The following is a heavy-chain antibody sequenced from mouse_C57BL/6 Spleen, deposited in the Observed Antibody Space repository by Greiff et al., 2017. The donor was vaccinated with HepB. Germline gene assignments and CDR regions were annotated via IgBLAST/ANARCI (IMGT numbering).Heavy chain of an antibody. D-gene: IGHD2-3*01. CDR3: TRDDGYYVEFAY. CDR2: ISSGGDYI. Sequence: EVQVVESGEGLVKPGGSLKLSCAASGFTFSSYAMSWVRQTPEKRLEWVAYISSGGDYIYYADTVKGRFTISRDNARNTLYLQMSSLKSEDTAMYYCTRDDGYYVEFAYWGQGTLVTVSA. V-gene: IGHV5-9-1*02. CDR1: GFTFSSYA. J-gene: IGHJ3*01.